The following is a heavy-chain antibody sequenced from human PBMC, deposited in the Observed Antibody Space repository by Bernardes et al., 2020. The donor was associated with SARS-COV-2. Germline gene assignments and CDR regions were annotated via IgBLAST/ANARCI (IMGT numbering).Heavy chain of an antibody. J-gene: IGHJ4*02. D-gene: IGHD3-16*01. CDR2: IRPNSGRT. V-gene: IGHV1-2*02. CDR3: TRGGGGLPF. Sequence: ASVKVSCKASGYIFSDYYIHWVRQAPGQGLEWMGRIRPNSGRTDYVPKFQERVTMTWDTSITTAYMELTTLKSDDTAIYYCTRGGGGLPFWGQGTLVTVSS. CDR1: GYIFSDYY.